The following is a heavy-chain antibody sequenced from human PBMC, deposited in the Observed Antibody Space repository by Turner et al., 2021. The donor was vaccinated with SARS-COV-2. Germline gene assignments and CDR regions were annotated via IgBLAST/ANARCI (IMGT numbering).Heavy chain of an antibody. V-gene: IGHV3-23*01. D-gene: IGHD5-18*01. CDR1: GFTFSSYA. CDR3: AKGYSYDLDP. Sequence: EVQLLESGGGLVQPGGSLRLSCAASGFTFSSYAMNWVRQAPGKGLEWVSAISGGGGNTFYAHSVKGRFTISRDNSKNTLYLQMNSLRAEDTAVYYCAKGYSYDLDPWGQGTLVTVSS. J-gene: IGHJ5*02. CDR2: ISGGGGNT.